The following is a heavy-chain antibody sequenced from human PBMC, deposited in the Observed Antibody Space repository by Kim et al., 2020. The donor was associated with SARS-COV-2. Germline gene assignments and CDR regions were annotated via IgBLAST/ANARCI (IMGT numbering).Heavy chain of an antibody. V-gene: IGHV3-15*01. Sequence: DYAAPVKGRFTTPRADSKNTLYLQMNSLKTEDTAVYYCVSLHSYYYGMDVWGQGTTVTVSS. J-gene: IGHJ6*02. CDR3: VSLHSYYYGMDV.